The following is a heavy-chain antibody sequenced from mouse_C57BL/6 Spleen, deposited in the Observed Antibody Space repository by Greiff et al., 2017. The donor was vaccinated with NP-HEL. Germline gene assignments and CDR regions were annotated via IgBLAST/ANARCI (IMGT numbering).Heavy chain of an antibody. CDR3: VRQYDYDWYFDV. Sequence: GGGLVQPKGSLKLSCAASGFSFNTYAMNWVRQAPGKGLEWVARIRSKSNNYATYYADSVKDRFTISRDDSESMLYLQMNNLKTEDTAMYYCVRQYDYDWYFDVWGTGTTVTVSS. CDR1: GFSFNTYA. CDR2: IRSKSNNYAT. V-gene: IGHV10-1*01. J-gene: IGHJ1*03. D-gene: IGHD2-4*01.